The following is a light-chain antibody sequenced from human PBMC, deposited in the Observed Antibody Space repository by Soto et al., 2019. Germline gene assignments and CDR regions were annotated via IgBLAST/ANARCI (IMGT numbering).Light chain of an antibody. CDR2: DAS. CDR3: LQDHTYPRT. CDR1: QSVSSNY. V-gene: IGKV3-20*02. Sequence: EIVLTQSPATLSLSPGERATLSCRASQSVSSNYLAWYQQKPGQAPRLLIYDASSLRGGVPSRFSGNGSDTDFTLTIRSLQPEDFATYYCLQDHTYPRTFGQGTKVEIK. J-gene: IGKJ1*01.